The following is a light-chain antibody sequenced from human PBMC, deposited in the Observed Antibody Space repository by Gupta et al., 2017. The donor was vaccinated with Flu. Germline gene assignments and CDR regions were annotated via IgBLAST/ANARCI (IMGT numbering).Light chain of an antibody. Sequence: PVTLGQPASISCRSSQSLVYSDGNTYLNWFQQRPGQSPRRLIYKVSNRDSGVPDRISGSGSGTDFTLKISRVEAEDVGVYYCMQGTHLYTFGQGTKLEIK. V-gene: IGKV2-30*01. J-gene: IGKJ2*01. CDR1: QSLVYSDGNTY. CDR2: KVS. CDR3: MQGTHLYT.